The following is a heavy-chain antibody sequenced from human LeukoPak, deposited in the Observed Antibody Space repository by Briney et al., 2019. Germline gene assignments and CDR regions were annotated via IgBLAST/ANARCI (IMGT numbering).Heavy chain of an antibody. CDR2: IWYDGSNK. J-gene: IGHJ4*02. CDR3: ARDPEQLYYFDY. D-gene: IGHD6-6*01. CDR1: GFTFSSYG. V-gene: IGHV3-30*19. Sequence: GGSLRLSCAASGFTFSSYGMHWVRQAPGKGLEWVAVIWYDGSNKYYADSVKGRFTISRDNSKNTLYLQMNSLRAEDTAVYYCARDPEQLYYFDYWGQGTLVTVSS.